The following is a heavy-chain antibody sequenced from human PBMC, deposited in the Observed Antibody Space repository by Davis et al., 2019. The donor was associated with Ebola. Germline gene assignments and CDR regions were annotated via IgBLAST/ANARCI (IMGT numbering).Heavy chain of an antibody. CDR3: ARLWDTALVVPEY. D-gene: IGHD5-18*01. Sequence: KVSCKGSGYNFPNYWIAWVRQTPGKGLDWMGIIHPGYSDIRYSPSFQGLVTISADKSLNTAYLQWSSLKASDSAMYFCARLWDTALVVPEYWGQGTLVTVSS. V-gene: IGHV5-51*01. CDR2: IHPGYSDI. J-gene: IGHJ4*02. CDR1: GYNFPNYW.